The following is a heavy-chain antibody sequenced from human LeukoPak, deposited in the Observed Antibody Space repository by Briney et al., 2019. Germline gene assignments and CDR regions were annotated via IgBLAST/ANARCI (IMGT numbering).Heavy chain of an antibody. V-gene: IGHV3-23*01. CDR1: GFTLSSYA. CDR2: ISGSGDST. J-gene: IGHJ3*01. Sequence: GGSLTLSCAASGFTLSSYAMSWVRQAPGRGLEWGLAISGSGDSTYYADSVKGRFTIYRDNSKNTLYLQMNSLRAEDTAVYYCAKWFGEFDAFDLWGEGTMVTVSS. D-gene: IGHD3-10*01. CDR3: AKWFGEFDAFDL.